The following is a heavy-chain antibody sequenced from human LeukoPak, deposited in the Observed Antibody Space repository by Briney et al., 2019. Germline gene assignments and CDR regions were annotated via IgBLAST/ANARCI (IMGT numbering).Heavy chain of an antibody. Sequence: SETLSLTCTVSGGSISSYYWSWIRQPPGKGLEWIGSIYHSGSTYYNPSLKSRVTISVDTSKNQFSLKLSSVTAADTAVYYCARDKSLSWFDPWGQGTLVTVSS. V-gene: IGHV4-38-2*02. CDR2: IYHSGST. CDR1: GGSISSYY. CDR3: ARDKSLSWFDP. D-gene: IGHD3-16*02. J-gene: IGHJ5*02.